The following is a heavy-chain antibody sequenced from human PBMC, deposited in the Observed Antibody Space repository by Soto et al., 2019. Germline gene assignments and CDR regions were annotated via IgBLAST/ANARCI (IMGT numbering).Heavy chain of an antibody. J-gene: IGHJ4*02. CDR2: MNPNSGNT. Sequence: VKVSCKASGYTFTSYDINWVRQATGQGLEWMGWMNPNSGNTGYAQKFQGRVTMTRNTSISTAYMGLSSLRSEDTAVYYCARALPSPNKRYFDYWGQGTLVTVSS. D-gene: IGHD6-6*01. V-gene: IGHV1-8*01. CDR3: ARALPSPNKRYFDY. CDR1: GYTFTSYD.